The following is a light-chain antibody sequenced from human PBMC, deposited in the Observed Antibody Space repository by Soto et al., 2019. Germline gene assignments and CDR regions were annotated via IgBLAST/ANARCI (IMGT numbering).Light chain of an antibody. V-gene: IGLV1-51*01. CDR2: DNN. J-gene: IGLJ1*01. Sequence: QSVLTQPPSVSAAPGQRVTISCFGSGSNIGNNFVSWYQQFPGTSPKLLIYDNNKRPSGIPGRFSGSKSGTSATLDITGLQTGDEADYYCGTWDNGLDAYVFGAGSKVTVL. CDR3: GTWDNGLDAYV. CDR1: GSNIGNNF.